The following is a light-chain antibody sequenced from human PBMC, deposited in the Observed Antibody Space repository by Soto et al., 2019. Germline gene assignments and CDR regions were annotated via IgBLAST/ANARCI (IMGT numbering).Light chain of an antibody. Sequence: EIVLTQSPGTLSLSPGERATLSCRASQSVSSCYLAWYQQKPGQAPRLLIYGASSRATGIPDRFSGSGSGTDFTLTISRLEPEDFAVYYWQQYGSSPRTFGQGTKVEIK. CDR3: QQYGSSPRT. J-gene: IGKJ1*01. CDR2: GAS. CDR1: QSVSSCY. V-gene: IGKV3-20*01.